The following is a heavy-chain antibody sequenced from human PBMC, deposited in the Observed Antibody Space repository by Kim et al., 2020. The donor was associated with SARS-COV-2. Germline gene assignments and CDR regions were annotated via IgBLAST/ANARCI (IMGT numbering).Heavy chain of an antibody. V-gene: IGHV3-23*01. D-gene: IGHD6-6*01. CDR2: ISGSGGST. Sequence: GGSLRLSCAASGFTFSSYAMSWVRQAPGKGLEWVSAISGSGGSTYYADSVKGRFTISRDNSKNTLYLQMNSLRAEDTAVYYCANYIAARGHYFDYWGQGTLVTVSS. J-gene: IGHJ4*02. CDR1: GFTFSSYA. CDR3: ANYIAARGHYFDY.